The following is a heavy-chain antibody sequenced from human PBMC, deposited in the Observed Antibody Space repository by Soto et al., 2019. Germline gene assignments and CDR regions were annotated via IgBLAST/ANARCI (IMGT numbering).Heavy chain of an antibody. Sequence: SVKVSCKASGGTFSSYAISWVRQAPGQGLEWMGGIIPIFGTANYAQKFQGRVTITADESTSTAYMELSSLRSEDTAVYYCARGERIAVAGTTFDYWGQGTLVTVSS. V-gene: IGHV1-69*13. D-gene: IGHD6-19*01. J-gene: IGHJ4*02. CDR2: IIPIFGTA. CDR3: ARGERIAVAGTTFDY. CDR1: GGTFSSYA.